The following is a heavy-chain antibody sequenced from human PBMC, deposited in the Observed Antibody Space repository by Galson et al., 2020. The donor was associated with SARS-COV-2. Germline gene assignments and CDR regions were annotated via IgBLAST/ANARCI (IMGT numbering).Heavy chain of an antibody. J-gene: IGHJ4*02. CDR3: ARSVRSSSHYFDD. V-gene: IGHV3-53*01. Sequence: GESLKISCAASGLSVSSNYMNWVRQAPGKGLEWVSLIYSGGTTYYADSVKGRFTISRDYSKNTLYPQMNSLRAEDTAVYYCARSVRSSSHYFDDWGQGTLVTVSS. CDR2: IYSGGTT. CDR1: GLSVSSNY. D-gene: IGHD6-6*01.